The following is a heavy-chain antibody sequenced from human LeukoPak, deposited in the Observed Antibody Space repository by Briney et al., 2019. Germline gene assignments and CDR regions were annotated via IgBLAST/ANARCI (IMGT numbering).Heavy chain of an antibody. V-gene: IGHV4-34*01. J-gene: IGHJ4*02. Sequence: PSETLSLTCAVYGGSFSGYYWSWIRQPPGKGLEWIGEINHSGSTNYNPSLKSRVTISVDTSKNQFSLKLSSVTAADTAVYYCAGEEAGTGYWGQGTLVTVSS. CDR2: INHSGST. CDR1: GGSFSGYY. D-gene: IGHD6-13*01. CDR3: AGEEAGTGY.